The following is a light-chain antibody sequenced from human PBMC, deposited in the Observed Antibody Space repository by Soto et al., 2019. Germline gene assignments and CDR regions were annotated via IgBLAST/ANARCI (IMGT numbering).Light chain of an antibody. Sequence: QSVLTQPPSASGSPGQSAAIPCTGTSSDVGGYNYVSWYQQHPGKAPKLMIYEVNKRPSGVPDRFSGSKSGNTASLTVSGLQAEDEADYYCGSYAGSCNDFGTGTKVTVL. CDR1: SSDVGGYNY. CDR2: EVN. CDR3: GSYAGSCND. V-gene: IGLV2-8*01. J-gene: IGLJ1*01.